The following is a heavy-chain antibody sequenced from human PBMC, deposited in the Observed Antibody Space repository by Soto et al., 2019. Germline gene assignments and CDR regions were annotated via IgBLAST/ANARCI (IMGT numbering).Heavy chain of an antibody. CDR1: GYTFTSYW. CDR2: IYPGDSDT. Sequence: GESLKISCKGSGYTFTSYWIGWVRQMPGKGLEWMGIIYPGDSDTRYSPSFQGQVTISADKSISTAYLQWSSLKASDTAIYYCARHESPLVIYTYGMEVWGQGTTVPVS. D-gene: IGHD2-2*02. V-gene: IGHV5-51*01. J-gene: IGHJ6*02. CDR3: ARHESPLVIYTYGMEV.